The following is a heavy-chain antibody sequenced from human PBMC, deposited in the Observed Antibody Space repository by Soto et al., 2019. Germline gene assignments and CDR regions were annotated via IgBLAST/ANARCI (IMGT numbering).Heavy chain of an antibody. CDR1: GFTFDDYA. J-gene: IGHJ4*02. V-gene: IGHV3-9*01. D-gene: IGHD2-15*01. Sequence: EVQLVESGGGLVQPGRSLRLSCAASGFTFDDYAMHWVRQAPGKGLEWVSGISWNSGSIVYADSVKGRFTISRDNAKKYLYLQMNSMRAEDTALYYCEQDMRGVGVVVAATPDYWGQETLVTVSS. CDR2: ISWNSGSI. CDR3: EQDMRGVGVVVAATPDY.